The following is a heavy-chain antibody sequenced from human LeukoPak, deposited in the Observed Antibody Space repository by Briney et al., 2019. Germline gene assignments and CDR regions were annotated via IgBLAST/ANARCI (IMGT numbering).Heavy chain of an antibody. V-gene: IGHV2-5*01. CDR1: GFSPSDPAVG. CDR2: VYWNDDN. CDR3: THSSGWTTDF. J-gene: IGHJ4*02. D-gene: IGHD6-19*01. Sequence: ESGPTLVKPTQTLTLTCTFSGFSPSDPAVGVHWIRPPPGKALEWFALVYWNDDNKYSPSLRSRLTVTKDSSKNQVVLTMTNMDPVDTATYYCTHSSGWTTDFWGQGILVTVSS.